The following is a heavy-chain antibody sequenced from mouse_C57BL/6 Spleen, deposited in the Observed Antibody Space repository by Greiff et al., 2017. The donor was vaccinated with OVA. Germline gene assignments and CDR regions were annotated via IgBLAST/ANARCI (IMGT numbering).Heavy chain of an antibody. CDR2: ILPGSGST. D-gene: IGHD1-1*01. V-gene: IGHV1-9*01. J-gene: IGHJ3*01. CDR1: GYTFTGYW. CDR3: ASVYYGSSYRAY. Sequence: QVQLQQSGAELMKPGASVKLSCKATGYTFTGYWIEWVKQRPGHGLEWIGEILPGSGSTNYNEKFKGKATFTADTSSNTAYMQLSSLTTEDSAIYYCASVYYGSSYRAYWGQGTLVTVSA.